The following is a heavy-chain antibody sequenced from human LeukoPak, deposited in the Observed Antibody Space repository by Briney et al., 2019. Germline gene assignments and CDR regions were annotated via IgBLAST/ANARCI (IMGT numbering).Heavy chain of an antibody. CDR2: IYYKGST. V-gene: IGHV4-31*03. Sequence: PSEPLSLTCTVSGGSLNSGGYYWSWIRQQPGKGLEWIGFIYYKGSTYYNPSLKSRVTISVDTSKSQFSLKLSSVTAADTAVYYCASVLLSELGFDYCGQGTLVTLSA. J-gene: IGHJ4*02. CDR1: GGSLNSGGYY. CDR3: ASVLLSELGFDY. D-gene: IGHD3-10*01.